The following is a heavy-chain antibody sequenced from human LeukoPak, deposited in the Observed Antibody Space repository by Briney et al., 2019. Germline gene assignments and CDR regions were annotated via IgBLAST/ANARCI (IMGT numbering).Heavy chain of an antibody. CDR1: GFSFSNYD. CDR2: LSVSGGST. J-gene: IGHJ3*02. Sequence: GGSLRLSCAASGFSFSNYDMTWVRQAPGKGLDWVSTLSVSGGSTYYADSVKGRFTISRDNSKNTLYLQMSSLRAEDTAIYFCAKRLYYGSGPLDIWGQGTMVTVSS. D-gene: IGHD3-10*01. CDR3: AKRLYYGSGPLDI. V-gene: IGHV3-23*01.